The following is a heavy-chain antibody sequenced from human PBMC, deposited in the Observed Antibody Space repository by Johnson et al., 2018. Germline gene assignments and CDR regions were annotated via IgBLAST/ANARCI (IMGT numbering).Heavy chain of an antibody. Sequence: QVQLVESGGGVVQXGRSLRLXCAASGFPFNAYGMHWVRQAPGKGLEWVAVISYAGTNKYDVDSVKGRFTITRDKSKNTLYLQMNSLRAEDTAVYYCAKAATTIVRDAEYFQHWGQGALVTVSA. CDR1: GFPFNAYG. V-gene: IGHV3-30*18. CDR3: AKAATTIVRDAEYFQH. D-gene: IGHD4-17*01. CDR2: ISYAGTNK. J-gene: IGHJ1*01.